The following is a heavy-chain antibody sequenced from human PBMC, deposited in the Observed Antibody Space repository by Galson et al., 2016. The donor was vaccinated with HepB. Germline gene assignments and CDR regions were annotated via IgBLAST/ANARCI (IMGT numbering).Heavy chain of an antibody. J-gene: IGHJ4*02. Sequence: SETLSLTCSVSGDSINIARYFWGWIRQSPTRGLEWIGTIANSGSTYYNPSLRSRVSISVDTSRNQFSLKLNSVTAADTALYYCVRDEYNISWYKYWGQGTLVTAPS. CDR2: IANSGST. V-gene: IGHV4-39*02. CDR3: VRDEYNISWYKY. D-gene: IGHD6-13*01. CDR1: GDSINIARYF.